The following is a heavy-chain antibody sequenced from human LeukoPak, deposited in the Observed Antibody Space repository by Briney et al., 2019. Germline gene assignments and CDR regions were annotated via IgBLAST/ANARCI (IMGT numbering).Heavy chain of an antibody. CDR3: ARESDRYCSSTSCSKYYFDY. CDR1: GGSFSGYY. J-gene: IGHJ4*02. Sequence: SETLSITCAVYGGSFSGYYWSWIRQPPGKGLEWIGEINHSGSTNYNPSLKSRVTISVNTSKNQFSLKLSSVTAADTAVYYCARESDRYCSSTSCSKYYFDYWGQGTLVTVSS. D-gene: IGHD2-2*01. CDR2: INHSGST. V-gene: IGHV4-34*01.